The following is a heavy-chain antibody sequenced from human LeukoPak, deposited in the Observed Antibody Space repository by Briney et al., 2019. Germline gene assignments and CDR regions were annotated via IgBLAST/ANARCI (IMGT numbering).Heavy chain of an antibody. Sequence: GGPLRLSGAPPEFIFNTFGLIWFGQAPGKGLNWVSAISNDGGGTTYADFVKGRFTISRDNSKNTLFLQMNSLRAEDTAVYYCATSRTDYDLDYWGQGTLVTVSS. D-gene: IGHD4-17*01. CDR1: EFIFNTFG. J-gene: IGHJ4*02. V-gene: IGHV3-23*01. CDR2: ISNDGGGT. CDR3: ATSRTDYDLDY.